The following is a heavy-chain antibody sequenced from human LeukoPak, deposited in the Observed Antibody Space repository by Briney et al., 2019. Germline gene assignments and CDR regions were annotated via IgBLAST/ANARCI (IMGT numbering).Heavy chain of an antibody. CDR2: IYYSGST. D-gene: IGHD3-22*01. Sequence: SETLSLTCAVSGGSISSYYWSWIRQPPGKGLEWIGYIYYSGSTNYNPSLKSRVTISVDTSKNQLSLKLSSVTAADTAVYYCARSDSSGSYWAFDYWGQGTLVTVSS. J-gene: IGHJ4*02. V-gene: IGHV4-59*08. CDR3: ARSDSSGSYWAFDY. CDR1: GGSISSYY.